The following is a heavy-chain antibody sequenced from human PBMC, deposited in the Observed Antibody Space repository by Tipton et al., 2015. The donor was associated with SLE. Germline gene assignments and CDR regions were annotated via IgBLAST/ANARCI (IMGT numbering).Heavy chain of an antibody. J-gene: IGHJ4*02. CDR1: GFTVNTKY. CDR2: IYVGGTT. D-gene: IGHD4-17*01. Sequence: QLVQSGGGLVQPGGSLRLSCAASGFTVNTKYMTWVRQAPGKGLEWVSVIYVGGTTYHADSVKGRFSISRDNSKNTLFLEMNILRPDDTAVYYCARSSPYLKYGDPMFFFVYWGPGTLVTVSS. CDR3: ARSSPYLKYGDPMFFFVY. V-gene: IGHV3-53*04.